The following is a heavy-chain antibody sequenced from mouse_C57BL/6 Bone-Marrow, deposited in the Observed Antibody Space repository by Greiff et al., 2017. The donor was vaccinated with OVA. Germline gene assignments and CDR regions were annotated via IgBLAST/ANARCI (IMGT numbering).Heavy chain of an antibody. Sequence: VQLKESGPGLAKPSQTLSLTCSVPGYSITSDYWNWIRKFPGNKLEYMGYISYSGSTYYNPSLKSRISITRDTSKNQYYLQLNSVTTEDTATYYWARSSAYYGNYGYFDVWGTGTTVTVSS. J-gene: IGHJ1*03. CDR3: ARSSAYYGNYGYFDV. CDR1: GYSITSDY. D-gene: IGHD2-10*01. V-gene: IGHV3-8*01. CDR2: ISYSGST.